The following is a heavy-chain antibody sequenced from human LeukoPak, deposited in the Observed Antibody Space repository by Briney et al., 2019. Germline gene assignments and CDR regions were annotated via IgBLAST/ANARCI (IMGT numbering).Heavy chain of an antibody. Sequence: GASVKVSCKASGYTFTSYDINWVRQATGQGLEWMGWMNPNSGNTGYAQKFQGRVTITRNTSISTAYMELSSLRSEDTAVYYCARPKKTIDYTPFDPWGQGTLVTVSS. CDR2: MNPNSGNT. V-gene: IGHV1-8*03. D-gene: IGHD4-11*01. J-gene: IGHJ5*02. CDR1: GYTFTSYD. CDR3: ARPKKTIDYTPFDP.